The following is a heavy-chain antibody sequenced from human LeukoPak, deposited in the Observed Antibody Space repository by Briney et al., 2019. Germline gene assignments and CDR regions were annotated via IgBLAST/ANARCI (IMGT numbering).Heavy chain of an antibody. V-gene: IGHV3-9*01. D-gene: IGHD2-15*01. Sequence: GGSLRLSCAAPGFTFDDYAMHWVRQPPGKGLEWVSGISWNSGSIGYADSVKGRFTISRDNAKNSLYLQMNSLRAKDTAVYSCARGADGVSSNSRVRFDPWGQGTLVNVSS. J-gene: IGHJ5*02. CDR1: GFTFDDYA. CDR3: ARGADGVSSNSRVRFDP. CDR2: ISWNSGSI.